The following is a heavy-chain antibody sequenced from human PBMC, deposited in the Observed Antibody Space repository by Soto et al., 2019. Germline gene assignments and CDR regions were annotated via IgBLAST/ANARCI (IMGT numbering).Heavy chain of an antibody. CDR3: ARGSTWQGRDWFDP. CDR2: VSFSGSK. D-gene: IGHD6-13*01. V-gene: IGHV4-39*01. CDR1: GDSVSNSGYY. Sequence: QLLLQESGPGLVKPSETLSLTCTVSGDSVSNSGYYWGWIRQSPGKRLEWIGIVSFSGSKYYNASLRRRVTFCVDTSKTLISLKLRSVTAADTAVYYCARGSTWQGRDWFDPWGQETLFTVSS. J-gene: IGHJ5*02.